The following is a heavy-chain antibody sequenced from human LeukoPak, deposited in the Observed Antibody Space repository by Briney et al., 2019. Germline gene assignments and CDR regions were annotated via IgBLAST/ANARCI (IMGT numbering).Heavy chain of an antibody. CDR2: ISWNSGSI. CDR3: AKDITYYYGSGSYDY. Sequence: GGSLRLSCAASGFTFDDYAMHWVRQAPGKGLEWVSGISWNSGSIGNADSVKGRFTISRDNAKNSLYLQMNSLRAEDTALYYCAKDITYYYGSGSYDYWGQGTLVTVSS. D-gene: IGHD3-10*01. V-gene: IGHV3-9*01. CDR1: GFTFDDYA. J-gene: IGHJ4*02.